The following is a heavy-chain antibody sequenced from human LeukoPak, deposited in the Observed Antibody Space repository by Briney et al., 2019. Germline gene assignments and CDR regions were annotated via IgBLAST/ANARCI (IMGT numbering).Heavy chain of an antibody. D-gene: IGHD3-22*01. V-gene: IGHV3-23*01. Sequence: GGSLRLSCAASGFTFSSYAMSWVRQAPGKGLEWVSAISGSGGSTYYADSVKGRFTISRDNSKNTLYLQMNSLRAEDTAVYYCAKEGHYYDSSGYYDFDYWGQGTLVTVSS. CDR3: AKEGHYYDSSGYYDFDY. CDR1: GFTFSSYA. J-gene: IGHJ4*02. CDR2: ISGSGGST.